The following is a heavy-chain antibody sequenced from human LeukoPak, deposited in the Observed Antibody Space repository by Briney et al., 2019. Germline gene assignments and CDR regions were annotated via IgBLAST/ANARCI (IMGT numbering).Heavy chain of an antibody. D-gene: IGHD3-22*01. V-gene: IGHV4-34*01. CDR3: ARGRGRGMIVVVITYFDY. CDR1: GGSFSGYY. CDR2: INHSGST. J-gene: IGHJ4*02. Sequence: SETLSLTCAVYGGSFSGYYWSWIRQPPGKGLEWIGEINHSGSTNYNPSHKSRVTISIDTSKNQFSLKLSFVTAADTAVYYCARGRGRGMIVVVITYFDYWGQGTLVTVSS.